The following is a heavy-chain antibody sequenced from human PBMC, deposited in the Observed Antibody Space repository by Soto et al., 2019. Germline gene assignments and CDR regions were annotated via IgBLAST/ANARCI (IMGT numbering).Heavy chain of an antibody. V-gene: IGHV4-30-4*01. CDR3: ARHPRVAGSYYYYYYGMDV. Sequence: SETLSLTCTVSGGSISSGDYYWSWIRQPPGKGLEWIGYIYYSGSTYYNPSLKSRVTISVDTSKNQFSLKLSSVTAADTAVYYCARHPRVAGSYYYYYYGMDVWGQGTTVTVSS. CDR2: IYYSGST. J-gene: IGHJ6*02. D-gene: IGHD6-19*01. CDR1: GGSISSGDYY.